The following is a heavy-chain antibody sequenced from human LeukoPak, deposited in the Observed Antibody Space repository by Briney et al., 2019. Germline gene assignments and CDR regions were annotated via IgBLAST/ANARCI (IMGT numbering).Heavy chain of an antibody. CDR3: AMTGYSSSNDAFDI. CDR1: GFTFSSYA. Sequence: GRSLRLSCAASGFTFSSYAMHWVRQAPGKGLEWVAVISYDGSNKYYADSVKGRFTISRDNSKNTLYLQMNSLRAEDTAVYYCAMTGYSSSNDAFDIWGQGTVVTVSS. CDR2: ISYDGSNK. J-gene: IGHJ3*02. V-gene: IGHV3-30*04. D-gene: IGHD6-13*01.